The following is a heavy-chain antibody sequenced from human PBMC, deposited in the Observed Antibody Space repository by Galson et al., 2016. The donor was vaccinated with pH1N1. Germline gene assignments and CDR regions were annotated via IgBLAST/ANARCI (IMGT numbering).Heavy chain of an antibody. CDR1: GFTFSNHA. Sequence: SLRLSCSASGFTFSNHAMHWVRQAPGKGLEYVAGISSYGGSPQYANSVKDRFIISRVNTKNTLYLQMGSLRVEDMAVYYCARSLNYDSWSGYYDYSMDVWGQGTTVTVSS. J-gene: IGHJ6*02. D-gene: IGHD3-3*01. V-gene: IGHV3-64*01. CDR2: ISSYGGSP. CDR3: ARSLNYDSWSGYYDYSMDV.